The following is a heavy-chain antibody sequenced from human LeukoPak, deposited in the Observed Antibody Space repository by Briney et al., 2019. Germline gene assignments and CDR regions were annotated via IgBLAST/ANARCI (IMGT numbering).Heavy chain of an antibody. Sequence: GASVKVSCKASGYTFTSYGISWVRQAPGQGLEWMGWISAYNGNTNYAQKLQGRDTMTTDTSTSTAYMELRSLRSDDTAVYYCARGLVVVPALTVDYYYMDVWGKGTTVTASS. J-gene: IGHJ6*03. CDR1: GYTFTSYG. D-gene: IGHD2-2*01. CDR3: ARGLVVVPALTVDYYYMDV. CDR2: ISAYNGNT. V-gene: IGHV1-18*01.